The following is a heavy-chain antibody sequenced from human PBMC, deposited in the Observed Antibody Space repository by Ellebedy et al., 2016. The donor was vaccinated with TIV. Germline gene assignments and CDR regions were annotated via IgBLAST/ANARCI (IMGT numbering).Heavy chain of an antibody. Sequence: GGSLRLSCAASGFRFSDFWMSWVRQAPGKGLEWVANIRQDGSEQNYVDSVKGRFTISRDNAETSVYLQMSSLRVEDTAMYYCAARGGSYTSSWYSVYWGQGTQVTVPS. CDR2: IRQDGSEQ. CDR1: GFRFSDFW. D-gene: IGHD6-13*01. V-gene: IGHV3-7*03. J-gene: IGHJ4*02. CDR3: AARGGSYTSSWYSVY.